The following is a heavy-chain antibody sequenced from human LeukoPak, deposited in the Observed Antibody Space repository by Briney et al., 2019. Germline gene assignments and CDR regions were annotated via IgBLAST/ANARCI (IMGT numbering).Heavy chain of an antibody. J-gene: IGHJ4*02. CDR3: GKTTTGYSSGQKPAWPVDS. D-gene: IGHD5-18*01. Sequence: PGGSLRLSCEASGFTFGSCAMYWVRQAPGKGLEWVAGIFGSGGSPHYADSVRGRFTISRGNSKNTVYLQINSLRADDTAVYYCGKTTTGYSSGQKPAWPVDSWGQGTLVTVSS. CDR2: IFGSGGSP. CDR1: GFTFGSCA. V-gene: IGHV3-23*01.